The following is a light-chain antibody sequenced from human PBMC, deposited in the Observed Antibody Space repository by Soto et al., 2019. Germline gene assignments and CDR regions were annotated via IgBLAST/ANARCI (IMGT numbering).Light chain of an antibody. Sequence: EIVLTQSPGTLSLSPGERATLSCRASQSVSSSYLAWYQQKPGQAPRLLIYGASSRATGIPDRFSGSGSGTEFTLTISRLEPEDFAVYYWHQYGSSMYIFGPGTKLEIK. V-gene: IGKV3-20*01. CDR2: GAS. CDR3: HQYGSSMYI. CDR1: QSVSSSY. J-gene: IGKJ2*01.